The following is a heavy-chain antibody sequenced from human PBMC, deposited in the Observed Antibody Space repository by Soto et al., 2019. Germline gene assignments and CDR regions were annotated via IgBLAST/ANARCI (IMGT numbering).Heavy chain of an antibody. CDR2: IIPIFGTA. J-gene: IGHJ6*02. V-gene: IGHV1-69*01. Sequence: QVQLVQSGAEVKKPGSSVKVSCKASGGTFSSYAISWVRQAPGQGLEWMGGIIPIFGTANYAQKFQGRVTINADQSTSTAYMELSSLRSEDTAVYYCAREEDSSSHPGDYYYYYGRDVWGQGTTVSVAS. CDR3: AREEDSSSHPGDYYYYYGRDV. CDR1: GGTFSSYA. D-gene: IGHD6-6*01.